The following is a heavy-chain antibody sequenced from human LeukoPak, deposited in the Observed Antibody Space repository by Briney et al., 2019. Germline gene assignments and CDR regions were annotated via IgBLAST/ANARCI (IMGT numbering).Heavy chain of an antibody. J-gene: IGHJ4*02. CDR2: FYTSGNT. V-gene: IGHV4-4*07. D-gene: IGHD3-3*01. CDR3: ARGVTIFGVVMGFYFDY. CDR1: GDSISSYY. Sequence: SETLSLTCTVSGDSISSYYWSWIRQPAGKGLEWIGRFYTSGNTNYNPSLKSRVTMSVDTSKNQFSLKLSSVTAADTAVYYCARGVTIFGVVMGFYFDYWGQGTLVTVSS.